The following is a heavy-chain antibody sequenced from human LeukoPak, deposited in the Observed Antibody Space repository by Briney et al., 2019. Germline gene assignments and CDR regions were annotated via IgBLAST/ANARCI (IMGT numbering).Heavy chain of an antibody. J-gene: IGHJ4*02. V-gene: IGHV3-23*01. CDR3: AKEQSSSGFFDY. CDR1: GFTFSSYA. CDR2: ISGRGDRT. Sequence: GGSLRLSCAASGFTFSSYAMSWVRQAPGKGLEWVSAISGRGDRTYYADSVKGRSTISRDNSKNTLYLQMNSLRAEDTAVYYCAKEQSSSGFFDYWGQGTLVTVSS. D-gene: IGHD6-6*01.